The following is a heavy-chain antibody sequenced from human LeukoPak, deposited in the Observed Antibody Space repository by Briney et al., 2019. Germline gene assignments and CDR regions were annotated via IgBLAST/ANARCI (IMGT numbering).Heavy chain of an antibody. Sequence: PGGSLRLSCAASGFTFDDYAMHWVRQAPGKGLEWVAVISYDGSNKYYADSVKGRFTISRDNSKNTLYLQMNSLRAEDTAVYYCAKDSSGWYLGAFDIWGQGTMVTVSS. CDR3: AKDSSGWYLGAFDI. V-gene: IGHV3-30*18. CDR1: GFTFDDYA. CDR2: ISYDGSNK. D-gene: IGHD6-19*01. J-gene: IGHJ3*02.